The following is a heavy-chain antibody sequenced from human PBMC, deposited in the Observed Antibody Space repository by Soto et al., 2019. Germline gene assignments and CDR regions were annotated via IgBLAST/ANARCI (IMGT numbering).Heavy chain of an antibody. CDR2: ISSSSSTI. CDR1: GFTFSSYS. J-gene: IGHJ4*02. V-gene: IGHV3-48*01. CDR3: ARGDDYGDYRGVDY. D-gene: IGHD4-17*01. Sequence: EVQLVESGGGLVQPGGSLRLSCAASGFTFSSYSMNWVRQAPGKGLEWVSYISSSSSTIYYADSVKGRFTISRDNAKNSLYLQMNSLRAEDTAVYYCARGDDYGDYRGVDYWGQGTLVTVSS.